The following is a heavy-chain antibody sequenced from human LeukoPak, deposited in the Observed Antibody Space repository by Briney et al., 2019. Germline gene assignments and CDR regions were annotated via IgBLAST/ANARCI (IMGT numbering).Heavy chain of an antibody. Sequence: SQTLSLTCTVSGGSISSGSYYWSWIRQPAGKGLEWIGRIYTTGRTIYNPSLKSQVTISINTSKNQSSLKLTSVTATDTAMYYCARESLEFRFFDFWGQGALVTVSS. D-gene: IGHD1-1*01. CDR3: ARESLEFRFFDF. J-gene: IGHJ4*02. V-gene: IGHV4-61*02. CDR2: IYTTGRT. CDR1: GGSISSGSYY.